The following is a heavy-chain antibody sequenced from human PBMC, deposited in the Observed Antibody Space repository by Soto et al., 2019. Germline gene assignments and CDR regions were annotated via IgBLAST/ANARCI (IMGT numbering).Heavy chain of an antibody. CDR3: ARDYYDSSGRPTIDY. V-gene: IGHV4-34*01. CDR2: INHSGST. D-gene: IGHD3-22*01. CDR1: GGSFSGYY. Sequence: QVQLQQWGAGLLKPSETLSLTCAVYGGSFSGYYWSWIRQPPGKGLEWIGEINHSGSTNYNPSLKXRXTXXVDTSKNQFSRKLSSVPAADTAVYYCARDYYDSSGRPTIDYWGQGTLVTVSS. J-gene: IGHJ4*02.